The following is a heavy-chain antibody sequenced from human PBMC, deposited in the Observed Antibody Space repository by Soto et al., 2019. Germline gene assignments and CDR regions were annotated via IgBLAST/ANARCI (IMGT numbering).Heavy chain of an antibody. CDR3: ARHYDSSGYYYLNWFDP. D-gene: IGHD3-22*01. Sequence: PSETLSLTCTVSGGSISSSSYYWGWIRQPPGKGLEWIGSIYYSGSTYYNPSLKSRVTISVDTSKNQFSLKLSSVTAADTAVYYCARHYDSSGYYYLNWFDPWGQGTLVTVS. CDR2: IYYSGST. CDR1: GGSISSSSYY. V-gene: IGHV4-39*01. J-gene: IGHJ5*02.